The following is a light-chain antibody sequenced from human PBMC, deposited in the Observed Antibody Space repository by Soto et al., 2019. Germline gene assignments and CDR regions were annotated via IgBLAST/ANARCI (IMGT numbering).Light chain of an antibody. J-gene: IGKJ4*01. V-gene: IGKV4-1*01. CDR2: WAS. Sequence: DIVMTQSPDSLAVSLGERATINCKSGRSLLHGSNNENFLAWYQQRPGQPPKLLFYWASTRQSGVPERFSGSGSETDFTLTISSLRAEDVAVYYCQQYFGIPLTFGGGTKVEIK. CDR1: RSLLHGSNNENF. CDR3: QQYFGIPLT.